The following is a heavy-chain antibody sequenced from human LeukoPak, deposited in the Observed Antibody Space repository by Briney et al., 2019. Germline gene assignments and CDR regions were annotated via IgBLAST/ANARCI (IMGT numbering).Heavy chain of an antibody. CDR3: ARDDYGDYGFMDF. Sequence: GGSLRLSGAASGFTWTSYNMNWVRQAPGKGLEWISYISSGGGSMFYADSVKGRFSVSRDSAKNSLYLQMNTLRGEDTAVYYCARDDYGDYGFMDFWGQGTLVTVSS. J-gene: IGHJ4*02. CDR1: GFTWTSYN. CDR2: ISSGGGSM. V-gene: IGHV3-48*01. D-gene: IGHD4-17*01.